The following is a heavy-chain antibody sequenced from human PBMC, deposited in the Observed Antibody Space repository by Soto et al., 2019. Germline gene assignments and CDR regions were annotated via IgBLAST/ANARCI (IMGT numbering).Heavy chain of an antibody. CDR2: ISPGDSDT. D-gene: IGHD3-10*01. Sequence: GESLKISCKGSGYNFTTYWIGWVRQMPGKGLEWMGIISPGDSDTIYSPSFQGQVTISTDKSISTAYLQWSSLKASDTAMFYCARYYVSGTYYHGVDVWGQGTTVTVSS. CDR1: GYNFTTYW. J-gene: IGHJ6*02. CDR3: ARYYVSGTYYHGVDV. V-gene: IGHV5-51*01.